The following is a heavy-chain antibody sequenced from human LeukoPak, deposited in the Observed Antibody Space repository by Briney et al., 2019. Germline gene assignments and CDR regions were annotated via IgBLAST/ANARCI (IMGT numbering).Heavy chain of an antibody. J-gene: IGHJ3*02. Sequence: ASVKCSCRAPGDTSNFYAITWVRQAPGQGLEWRGGIIPMFGTTNYAQKFQGRVTIAADKSTSTAYMEVSSLRSEDTAVYFCARAVTADILGAFDIWGQGTMVTVSS. D-gene: IGHD2-21*02. CDR3: ARAVTADILGAFDI. V-gene: IGHV1-69*06. CDR2: IIPMFGTT. CDR1: GDTSNFYA.